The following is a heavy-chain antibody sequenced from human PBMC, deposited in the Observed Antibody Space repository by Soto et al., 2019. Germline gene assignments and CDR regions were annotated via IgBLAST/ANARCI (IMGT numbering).Heavy chain of an antibody. Sequence: PSETLSLTCTVSDGSLSPNYWSWVRQSPGKGLEWFGYIYYAGTTTYNPSLKSCITISLDTSQNEVSLKLSSVTAADTAVYYCARLGAYYQALDSWGRGTLVTVSS. CDR3: ARLGAYYQALDS. CDR2: IYYAGTT. V-gene: IGHV4-59*08. D-gene: IGHD3-22*01. J-gene: IGHJ4*02. CDR1: DGSLSPNY.